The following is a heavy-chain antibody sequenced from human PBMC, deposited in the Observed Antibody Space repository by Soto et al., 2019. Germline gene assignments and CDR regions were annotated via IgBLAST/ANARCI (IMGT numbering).Heavy chain of an antibody. Sequence: QVQLQESGPGLVKPSETLSLTCSVSGGSISSYYWSWIRQRPGKGLEWIGYVYFGGNTNYNPSLKSRVTITEDTAKNNFSLKLRSVTAAHTAVYYCATNLWFSEPSNSFDPWCEGTLVTVAS. CDR3: ATNLWFSEPSNSFDP. CDR1: GGSISSYY. CDR2: VYFGGNT. V-gene: IGHV4-59*01. D-gene: IGHD1-26*01. J-gene: IGHJ5*02.